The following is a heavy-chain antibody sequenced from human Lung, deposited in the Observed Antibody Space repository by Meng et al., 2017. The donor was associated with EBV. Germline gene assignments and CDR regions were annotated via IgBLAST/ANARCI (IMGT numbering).Heavy chain of an antibody. CDR3: ATYTGGRFGP. CDR1: GGSISSSNW. D-gene: IGHD2-2*02. Sequence: QVQLQESGPGLVKPSGTLSLTCAVSGGSISSSNWWSWVRQPPGKGLEWIGEINHSGSTSYNPSLKGRVTILVDTSKNQFSLKLTSVTAADTAVYYCATYTGGRFGPWGQGTLVTVSS. V-gene: IGHV4-4*02. J-gene: IGHJ5*02. CDR2: INHSGST.